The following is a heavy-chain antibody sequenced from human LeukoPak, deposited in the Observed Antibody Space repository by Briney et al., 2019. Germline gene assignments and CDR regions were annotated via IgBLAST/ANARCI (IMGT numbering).Heavy chain of an antibody. J-gene: IGHJ3*02. CDR3: ARDTAMGSDAFDI. Sequence: GGSLRLSCAASGFTFSSYEMNWVRQAPGKGLEWVSYISSSGSTIYYADSVNGRVTISRDNAKNSLHLQMNSLRAEDTAVYYCARDTAMGSDAFDIWGQGTVVTVSS. D-gene: IGHD5-18*01. CDR1: GFTFSSYE. V-gene: IGHV3-48*03. CDR2: ISSSGSTI.